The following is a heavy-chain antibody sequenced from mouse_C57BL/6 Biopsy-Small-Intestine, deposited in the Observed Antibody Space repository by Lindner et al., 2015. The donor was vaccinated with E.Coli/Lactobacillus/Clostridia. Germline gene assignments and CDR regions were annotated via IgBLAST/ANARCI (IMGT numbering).Heavy chain of an antibody. V-gene: IGHV1S61*01. CDR2: IDPFNVNT. CDR1: GYTFSSYG. Sequence: SVKVSCKASGYTFSSYGISWVRQAPGQGLEWMGWIDPFNVNTNYAQKFQGRVTMTRDTSTSTAYMELRSLRSDDTAVYYCARDGHVWGTFRFGDLWGQGTLVTVSS. J-gene: IGHJ4*01. CDR3: ARDGHVWGTFRFGDL. D-gene: IGHD1-1*01.